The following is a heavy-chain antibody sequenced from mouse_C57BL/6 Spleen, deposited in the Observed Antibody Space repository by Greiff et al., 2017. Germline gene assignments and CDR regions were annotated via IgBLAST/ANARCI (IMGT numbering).Heavy chain of an antibody. D-gene: IGHD3-1*01. Sequence: QVQLQQSGAELVRPGTSVKVSCKASGYAFTNYLIEWVKQRPGQGLEWIGVINPGSGGTNYNEKFKGKATLTADKASSTAYMQLGSLTSEDSAVYFCARGGALDYWGQGTTLTVSS. CDR3: ARGGALDY. CDR2: INPGSGGT. CDR1: GYAFTNYL. V-gene: IGHV1-54*01. J-gene: IGHJ2*01.